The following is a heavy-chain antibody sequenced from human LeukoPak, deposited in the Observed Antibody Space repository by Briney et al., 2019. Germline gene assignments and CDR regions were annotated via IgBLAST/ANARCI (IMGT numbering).Heavy chain of an antibody. CDR2: IIPIFGTA. Sequence: GASVKVSCKASGGTFSSYAISWVRQAPGQGLEWMGGIIPIFGTANYAQKFQGRVTITADESTSTAYMELSSLRSEDTAVYYCARGGRDYYGSGSHYHDYWGQGTLVTVSS. CDR3: ARGGRDYYGSGSHYHDY. V-gene: IGHV1-69*13. J-gene: IGHJ4*02. CDR1: GGTFSSYA. D-gene: IGHD3-10*01.